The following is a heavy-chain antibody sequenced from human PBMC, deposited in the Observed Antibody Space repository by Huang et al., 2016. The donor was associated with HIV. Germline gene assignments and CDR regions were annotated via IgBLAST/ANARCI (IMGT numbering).Heavy chain of an antibody. J-gene: IGHJ4*02. D-gene: IGHD3-10*01. CDR2: FKPENRKR. V-gene: IGHV1-24*01. CDR3: AIGPRGIATTYFDY. Sequence: QVHLLQSGTDMKKPGASVKVSCKVSGSFVTEVSMHWLRQTPGKGLEWMGGFKPENRKRFYAEKFKGRVTMTEDTDTAYLEMTSLKYDDTAIYYCAIGPRGIATTYFDYWGQGTLVTVSS. CDR1: GSFVTEVS.